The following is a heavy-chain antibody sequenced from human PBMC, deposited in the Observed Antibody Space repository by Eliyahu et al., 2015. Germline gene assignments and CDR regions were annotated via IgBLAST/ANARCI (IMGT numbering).Heavy chain of an antibody. CDR3: AKDPEELSQVFNWFDT. CDR1: GFNFEXFG. Sequence: QVILVESGGDVVQPGRSLRLSCGXSGFNFEXFGMHWVRQAPGKGLEWVAASSFDGTTKYYADSVKGRFTVSRDNLKSTLYLQMNNVRPDDTAVYYCAKDPEELSQVFNWFDTWGQGTLVTVSS. J-gene: IGHJ5*02. D-gene: IGHD1-7*01. CDR2: SSFDGTTK. V-gene: IGHV3-30*18.